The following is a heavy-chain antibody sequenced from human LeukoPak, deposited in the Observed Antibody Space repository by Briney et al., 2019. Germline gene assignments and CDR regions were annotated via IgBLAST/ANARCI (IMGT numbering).Heavy chain of an antibody. D-gene: IGHD6-13*01. CDR1: GFTFSSYG. J-gene: IGHJ3*02. V-gene: IGHV3-33*01. CDR2: IWYDGSNK. Sequence: RGSLRLSCAASGFTFSSYGMHWVRQAPGKGLEWVAVIWYDGSNKYYADSVKGRFTISRDNSKNTLYLQMNSLRAEDTAVYYCARARRIAANDAFDIWGQGTMVTVSS. CDR3: ARARRIAANDAFDI.